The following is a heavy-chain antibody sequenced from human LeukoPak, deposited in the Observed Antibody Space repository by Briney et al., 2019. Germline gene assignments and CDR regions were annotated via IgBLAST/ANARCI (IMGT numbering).Heavy chain of an antibody. Sequence: GGSLRLSCVASGLTVSRHYMTWVRQAPGKGLEWLSVISTGGSTNYADSVKGRFTISRDNSKNILYLQMNSLRAEDTAVYYCARDDYYDSSGLDYWGQGILVTV. CDR3: ARDDYYDSSGLDY. CDR2: ISTGGST. CDR1: GLTVSRHY. J-gene: IGHJ4*02. D-gene: IGHD3-22*01. V-gene: IGHV3-53*01.